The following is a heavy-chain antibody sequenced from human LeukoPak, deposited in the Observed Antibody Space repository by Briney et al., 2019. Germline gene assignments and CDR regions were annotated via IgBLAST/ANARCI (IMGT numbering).Heavy chain of an antibody. CDR3: ARGLVTTEVGVWFDP. D-gene: IGHD4-23*01. CDR1: GFTFSSYA. J-gene: IGHJ5*02. CDR2: ISYDGSNK. V-gene: IGHV3-30-3*01. Sequence: PGGSLRLSCAASGFTFSSYAMHWVRQAPGKGLEWVAVISYDGSNKYYADSVKGRFTISRDNSKNTLYLQMNSLRAEDTAVYYCARGLVTTEVGVWFDPWGQGTLVTVSS.